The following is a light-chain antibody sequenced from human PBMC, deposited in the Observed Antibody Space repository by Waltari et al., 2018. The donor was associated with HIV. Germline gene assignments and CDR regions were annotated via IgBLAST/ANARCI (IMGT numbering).Light chain of an antibody. CDR3: SSYTGHIAL. CDR2: DVN. Sequence: QSALTQPASVSGSPGQSITISCTGTSNDVGTFTYVSWYQHHPGKAPKFIIYDVNNRPSGVSNRFSGSKAGITAALTISGLRIEDEADYYCSSYTGHIALFGGGTKLTVL. V-gene: IGLV2-14*01. CDR1: SNDVGTFTY. J-gene: IGLJ2*01.